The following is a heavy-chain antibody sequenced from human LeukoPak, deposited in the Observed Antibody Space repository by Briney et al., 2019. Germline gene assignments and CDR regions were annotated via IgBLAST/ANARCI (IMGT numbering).Heavy chain of an antibody. J-gene: IGHJ4*02. CDR3: ASEFCNTLSCYQAFGY. CDR1: GFTFSNYA. CDR2: ITSNGDRR. V-gene: IGHV3-64*01. D-gene: IGHD2-2*01. Sequence: PGGSLRLSCAASGFTFSNYAMHWARQAPGKGLEYVSTITSNGDRRYYANSVKGRFSISRDNFKNTLYLQMVSLRAEDMAVYYCASEFCNTLSCYQAFGYWGQGTLVTVSS.